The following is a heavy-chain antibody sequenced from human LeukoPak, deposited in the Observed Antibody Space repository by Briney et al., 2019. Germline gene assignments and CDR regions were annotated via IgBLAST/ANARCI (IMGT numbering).Heavy chain of an antibody. CDR3: AKHDGIMIFEVVMS. J-gene: IGHJ4*02. D-gene: IGHD3-3*01. Sequence: PGGSRRLSCAASGFTFSSYAMSWVRQAPGKGLEWVSGISGSGGSTYYADSVKGRFTISRDNSKNTLYLQMNSLRAEDTAVYYCAKHDGIMIFEVVMSWGQGTLVTVSS. CDR1: GFTFSSYA. V-gene: IGHV3-23*01. CDR2: ISGSGGST.